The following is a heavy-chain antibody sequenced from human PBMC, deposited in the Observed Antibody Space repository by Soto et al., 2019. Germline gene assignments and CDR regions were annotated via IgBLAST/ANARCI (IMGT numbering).Heavy chain of an antibody. Sequence: GGSLRLSCAASGFTFSNAWMNWVRQAPGKGLEWVGRIKSKTDGGTTDYAAPVKGRFTISRDDSKNTLYLQMNSLKTEDRAVYYCTTDNIATVTTNDYWGQGTLVTVPS. CDR2: IKSKTDGGTT. CDR3: TTDNIATVTTNDY. J-gene: IGHJ4*02. D-gene: IGHD4-17*01. V-gene: IGHV3-15*07. CDR1: GFTFSNAW.